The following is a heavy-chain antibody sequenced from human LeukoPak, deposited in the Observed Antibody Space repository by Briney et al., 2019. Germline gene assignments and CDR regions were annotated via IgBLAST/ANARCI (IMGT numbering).Heavy chain of an antibody. J-gene: IGHJ6*02. Sequence: GGSLRLSCAASGFTFDDYTMHWVRQAPGKGLEWVSLISWDGGSTYYADSVKGRFTISRDNSKNSLYLQMNSLRTEDTALYYCAKVRGGSEYGMDVWGQGTTVTVSS. CDR3: AKVRGGSEYGMDV. V-gene: IGHV3-43*01. CDR1: GFTFDDYT. CDR2: ISWDGGST. D-gene: IGHD2-15*01.